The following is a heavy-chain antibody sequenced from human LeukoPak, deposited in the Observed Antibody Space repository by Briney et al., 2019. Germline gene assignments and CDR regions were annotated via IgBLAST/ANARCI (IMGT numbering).Heavy chain of an antibody. CDR3: ARGTEWSGYKPYNWFDP. J-gene: IGHJ5*02. V-gene: IGHV1-18*01. CDR1: GGTFSSYA. Sequence: ASVKVSCKASGGTFSSYAISWVRQAPGQGLEWMGWISAYNGNTNYAQKLQGRVTMTTDTSTSTAYMELRNLRSDDTAVYYCARGTEWSGYKPYNWFDPWGQGTLVTVSS. D-gene: IGHD3-3*01. CDR2: ISAYNGNT.